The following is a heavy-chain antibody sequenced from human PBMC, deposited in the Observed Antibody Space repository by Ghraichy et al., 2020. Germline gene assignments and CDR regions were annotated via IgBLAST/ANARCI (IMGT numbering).Heavy chain of an antibody. J-gene: IGHJ4*02. CDR2: LYTTGNI. Sequence: SETLSLTCSVSGGAITGYYWSWIRQSAGMSLDWIGRLYTTGNIKYHPSLKSRVTMSIDTSKNQFSLTLTSVTAADTAVYYCARGEGYNTLDSWGQGLLVTVSS. D-gene: IGHD5-24*01. CDR1: GGAITGYY. CDR3: ARGEGYNTLDS. V-gene: IGHV4-4*07.